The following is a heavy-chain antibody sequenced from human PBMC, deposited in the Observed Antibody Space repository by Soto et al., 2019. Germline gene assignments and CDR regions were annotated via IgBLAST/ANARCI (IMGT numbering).Heavy chain of an antibody. Sequence: ASVKVSCKSSGNSFVTYAIHWVRRAPGQRLQWMGWINVGSGNTKYAQDFQGRVTFTRDTAATTTFMELSSLRSEDAAVYYCARVPPWGDSGSFYIQHYDSWGQGTLVTVSS. D-gene: IGHD3-10*01. CDR1: GNSFVTYA. CDR3: ARVPPWGDSGSFYIQHYDS. V-gene: IGHV1-3*01. J-gene: IGHJ4*02. CDR2: INVGSGNT.